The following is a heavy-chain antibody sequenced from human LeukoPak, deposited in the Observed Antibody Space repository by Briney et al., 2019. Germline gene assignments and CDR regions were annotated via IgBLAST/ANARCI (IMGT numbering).Heavy chain of an antibody. D-gene: IGHD3-22*01. V-gene: IGHV4-39*01. CDR1: GDSVSRSDSY. CDR3: ARRRYYDGSGYLE. CDR2: IYYSGRT. Sequence: SETLSLTCSVSGDSVSRSDSYWDWIRQPPGKGLEWIGTIYYSGRTYYSPSLKSRVTLSVGTSSNQFSLNLRSVTAADTAVYYCARRRYYDGSGYLEWGQGTLLSVSS. J-gene: IGHJ1*01.